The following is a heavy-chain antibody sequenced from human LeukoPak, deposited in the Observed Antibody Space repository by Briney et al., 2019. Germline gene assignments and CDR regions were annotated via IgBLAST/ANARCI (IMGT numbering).Heavy chain of an antibody. CDR3: AGGYGSGSRIPN. J-gene: IGHJ4*02. D-gene: IGHD3-10*01. CDR2: IYTSGSP. V-gene: IGHV4-61*02. CDR1: GGSISSGSYY. Sequence: PSETLSLTCPVSGGSISSGSYYWSWIRQPAGKGLEWIGRIYTSGSPNYNPSLKSRVTISEDRSKNQFSLKLSSVTAADTAVYYCAGGYGSGSRIPNWGQGTLVTVSS.